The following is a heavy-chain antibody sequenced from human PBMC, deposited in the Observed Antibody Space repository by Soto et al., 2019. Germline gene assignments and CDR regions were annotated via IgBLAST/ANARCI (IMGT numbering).Heavy chain of an antibody. CDR3: AKADYSYSWAPGDY. CDR1: RLTFSSYA. D-gene: IGHD6-13*01. Sequence: PGGSLRLSCVISRLTFSSYALNWVRQAPGEGLEWVSSISGSGDTTYYADSVKGRFTISRDNSKNTLYLQMNSLRVEDTALYYCAKADYSYSWAPGDYWGQGTLVTVSS. J-gene: IGHJ4*02. V-gene: IGHV3-23*01. CDR2: ISGSGDTT.